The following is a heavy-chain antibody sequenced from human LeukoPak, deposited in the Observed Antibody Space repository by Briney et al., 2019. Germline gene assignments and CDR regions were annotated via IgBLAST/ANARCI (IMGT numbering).Heavy chain of an antibody. CDR3: ARHDYGDYISIFDY. Sequence: SETLSLTCTVSGGSISSSSYYWGWIRQPPGKGLEWIGSIYYSGSTYYNPSLKSRVTISVDTSKNQFSLKLSSVTAADTAVYYCARHDYGDYISIFDYWGQGTLVTVSS. CDR2: IYYSGST. V-gene: IGHV4-39*01. D-gene: IGHD4-17*01. CDR1: GGSISSSSYY. J-gene: IGHJ4*02.